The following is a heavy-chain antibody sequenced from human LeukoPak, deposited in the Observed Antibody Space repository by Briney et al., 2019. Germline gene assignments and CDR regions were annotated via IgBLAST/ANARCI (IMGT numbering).Heavy chain of an antibody. D-gene: IGHD6-19*01. CDR1: GFTFSSYG. Sequence: GGSLRLSCAASGFTFSSYGMHWVRQAPGKGLEWVAVIWYDGSNKYYADSVKGRFTISRDNSKNTLYLQMNSLRAEDTAVYYCARDQDSSGWGGWFDPWGQGTLVTVSS. V-gene: IGHV3-33*01. CDR3: ARDQDSSGWGGWFDP. J-gene: IGHJ5*02. CDR2: IWYDGSNK.